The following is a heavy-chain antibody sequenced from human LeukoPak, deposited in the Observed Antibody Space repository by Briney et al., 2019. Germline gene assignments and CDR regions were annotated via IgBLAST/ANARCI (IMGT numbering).Heavy chain of an antibody. CDR3: ARVGRYGSGIYYLDY. J-gene: IGHJ4*02. Sequence: SETLSLTCTVSGGSISSFYWSWIRQPPGKGLEWNGYIFYSGSTAYNPSLKSRATISVDKSKNQFSLKVTSVTAADTAVYYCARVGRYGSGIYYLDYWGQGTLVTVSS. CDR1: GGSISSFY. CDR2: IFYSGST. D-gene: IGHD3-10*01. V-gene: IGHV4-59*01.